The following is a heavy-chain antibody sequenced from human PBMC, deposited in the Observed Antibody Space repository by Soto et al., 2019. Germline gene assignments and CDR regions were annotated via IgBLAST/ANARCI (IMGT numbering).Heavy chain of an antibody. J-gene: IGHJ4*02. V-gene: IGHV4-39*01. D-gene: IGHD5-18*01. CDR3: ARHWYSYVVRYFDY. CDR2: IYYSGST. CDR1: GGSISSSSYY. Sequence: PSETLSLTCTVSGGSISSSSYYWGWIRQPPGKGLEWIGSIYYSGSTYYNPSLKSRVTISVDTSKNQFSLKLSSVTAADTAVYYCARHWYSYVVRYFDYWGQGTLVTVSS.